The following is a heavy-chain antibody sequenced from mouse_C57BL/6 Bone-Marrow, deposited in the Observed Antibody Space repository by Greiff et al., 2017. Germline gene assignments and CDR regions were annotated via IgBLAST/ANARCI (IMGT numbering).Heavy chain of an antibody. J-gene: IGHJ3*01. Sequence: EVKLMESGGDLVKPGGSLKLSCAASGFTFSSYGMSWVRQTPDKRLEWVATISSGGSYTYYPASVKGRFTISRDNAKNTLYLQMSSLKSEDTAMYYCARQAYYSNYGAYWGQGTLVTVSA. CDR2: ISSGGSYT. CDR1: GFTFSSYG. V-gene: IGHV5-6*01. CDR3: ARQAYYSNYGAY. D-gene: IGHD2-5*01.